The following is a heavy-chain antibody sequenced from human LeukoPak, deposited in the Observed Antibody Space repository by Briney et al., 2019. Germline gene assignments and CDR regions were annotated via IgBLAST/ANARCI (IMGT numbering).Heavy chain of an antibody. V-gene: IGHV4-39*01. CDR1: GGPISSSSYY. CDR2: IYYSGST. CDR3: ARHPPHDYSNYFDY. Sequence: SETLSLTCTVSGGPISSSSYYWGWIRQPPGKGLEWIGSIYYSGSTYYNPSLKSRVTISVDTSKNQFSLKLSSVTAADTAVYYCARHPPHDYSNYFDYWGQGTLVTVSS. D-gene: IGHD4-11*01. J-gene: IGHJ4*02.